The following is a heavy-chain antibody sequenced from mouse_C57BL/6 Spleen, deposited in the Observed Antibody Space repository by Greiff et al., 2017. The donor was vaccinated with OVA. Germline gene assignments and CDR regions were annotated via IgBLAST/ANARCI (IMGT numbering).Heavy chain of an antibody. Sequence: VQLKESVAELVRPGASVKLSCTASGFNIKNTYMHWVKQRPEQGLEWIGRIDPANGNTKYAPKFQGKATITADSSSNTAYLQLSSLTSEDTAIYYCAHYSNYGGYFDYWGQGTTLTVSS. J-gene: IGHJ2*01. CDR1: GFNIKNTY. CDR3: AHYSNYGGYFDY. CDR2: IDPANGNT. D-gene: IGHD2-5*01. V-gene: IGHV14-3*01.